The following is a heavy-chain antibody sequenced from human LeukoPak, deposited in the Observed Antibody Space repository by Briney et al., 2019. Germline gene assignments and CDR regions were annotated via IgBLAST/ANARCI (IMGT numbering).Heavy chain of an antibody. D-gene: IGHD3-16*01. CDR1: GFTFSSYA. Sequence: GGSLRLSCAASGFTFSSYAMHWVRRAPGKGLEWVAVISYDGSNKYYADSVKGRFTISRDNSKNTLYLQMNSLRSEDTAVYYCAREGFAFDYWGQGTLVTVSS. CDR3: AREGFAFDY. CDR2: ISYDGSNK. V-gene: IGHV3-30*04. J-gene: IGHJ4*02.